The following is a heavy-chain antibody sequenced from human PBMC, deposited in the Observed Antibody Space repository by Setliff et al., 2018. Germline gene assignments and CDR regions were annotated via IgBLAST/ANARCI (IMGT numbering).Heavy chain of an antibody. J-gene: IGHJ3*01. Sequence: GASVKVSCKASGYIFSSYGISWVRQAPGQGLQWMGWISSYDTDITNYAERSQGRITMTTDTSTSAAYMELRGLRSDDTAIYYCAISTLSICSGGSCPNVFDVWGPGTLVT. CDR3: AISTLSICSGGSCPNVFDV. CDR1: GYIFSSYG. V-gene: IGHV1-18*01. CDR2: ISSYDTDIT. D-gene: IGHD2-15*01.